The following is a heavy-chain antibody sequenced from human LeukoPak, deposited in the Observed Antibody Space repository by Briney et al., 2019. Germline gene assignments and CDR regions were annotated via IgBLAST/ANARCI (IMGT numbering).Heavy chain of an antibody. J-gene: IGHJ4*02. Sequence: PGGSLRLSCAASGFTVSNNYMSWVRQAPGKGLEWVSVIHSGGTTNYADSVQGRFTISRDNSKTTVYLHMNSLRAEDTAVYYCARDSDSGYGQFASWGQGTLVTVSS. CDR1: GFTVSNNY. CDR3: ARDSDSGYGQFAS. V-gene: IGHV3-53*01. D-gene: IGHD5-12*01. CDR2: IHSGGTT.